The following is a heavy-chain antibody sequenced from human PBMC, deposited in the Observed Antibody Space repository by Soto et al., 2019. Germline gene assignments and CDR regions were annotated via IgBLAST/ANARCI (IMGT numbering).Heavy chain of an antibody. CDR1: GYTFTSYG. CDR2: ISAYNGNT. Sequence: ASVKVSCKASGYTFTSYGISWVRQAPGQGLERTGWISAYNGNTNYAQKLQGRVTMTTDTSTSTAYMELRSLRSDDTAVYYCARDRILTIFGVVIMEAWFDPWGQGTLVTVSS. J-gene: IGHJ5*02. V-gene: IGHV1-18*01. D-gene: IGHD3-3*01. CDR3: ARDRILTIFGVVIMEAWFDP.